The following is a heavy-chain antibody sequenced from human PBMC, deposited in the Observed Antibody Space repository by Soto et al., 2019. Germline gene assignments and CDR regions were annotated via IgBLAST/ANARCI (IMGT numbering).Heavy chain of an antibody. Sequence: QVQLVESGGGVVQPGTSLRLSCAASGFTFTTYAMHWFRQATGKGLEWVAAISGDGNNKYYADSVKGRFTIYRDNSENTLSLQMNSLRAEDTAVYHCASGTSGSCYSAGVYWGQGTLATVSS. CDR1: GFTFTTYA. D-gene: IGHD2-15*01. CDR2: ISGDGNNK. CDR3: ASGTSGSCYSAGVY. J-gene: IGHJ4*02. V-gene: IGHV3-30-3*01.